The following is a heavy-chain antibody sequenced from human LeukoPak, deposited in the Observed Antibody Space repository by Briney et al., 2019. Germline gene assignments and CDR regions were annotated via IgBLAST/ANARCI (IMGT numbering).Heavy chain of an antibody. CDR1: GYTFTSYY. V-gene: IGHV1-46*01. CDR2: INPSGGST. CDR3: ARAYCHDSSDYYFPLDY. Sequence: ASVKVSCKASGYTFTSYYMHWVRQAPGQGLEWMGIINPSGGSTSYAQKFQGRVTMTRDTSTSTVYMELSSLRSEDTAVYYCARAYCHDSSDYYFPLDYWGQGTLVTVSS. D-gene: IGHD3-22*01. J-gene: IGHJ4*02.